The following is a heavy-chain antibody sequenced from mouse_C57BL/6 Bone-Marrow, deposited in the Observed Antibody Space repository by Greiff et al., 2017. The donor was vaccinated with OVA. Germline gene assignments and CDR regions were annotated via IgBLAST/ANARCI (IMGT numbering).Heavy chain of an antibody. CDR3: ARPPIYYDYPAWFAY. CDR1: GYTFTDHT. J-gene: IGHJ3*01. D-gene: IGHD2-4*01. CDR2: IYPRDGST. V-gene: IGHV1-78*01. Sequence: VQLQQSDAELVKPGASVKISCKVSGYTFTDHTIHWMKQRPEQGLEWIGYIYPRDGSTKYNEKFKGKATLTADKSSSTAYMQLNSLTSEDSAVYFCARPPIYYDYPAWFAYWGQGTLVTVSA.